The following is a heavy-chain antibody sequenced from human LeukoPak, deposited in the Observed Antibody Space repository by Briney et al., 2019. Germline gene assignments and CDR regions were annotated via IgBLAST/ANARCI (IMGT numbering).Heavy chain of an antibody. Sequence: AGESLKISCKGSGYSFTSYWIGWVRQMPGKGLEWMGIIYPGDSDTRYSPSFQGQVTISADKSISTAYLQWSSLKASDTAIYYCARPGLGDNSVGGFDPWGQGTLVTVSS. CDR2: IYPGDSDT. J-gene: IGHJ5*02. CDR3: ARPGLGDNSVGGFDP. CDR1: GYSFTSYW. V-gene: IGHV5-51*01. D-gene: IGHD4-23*01.